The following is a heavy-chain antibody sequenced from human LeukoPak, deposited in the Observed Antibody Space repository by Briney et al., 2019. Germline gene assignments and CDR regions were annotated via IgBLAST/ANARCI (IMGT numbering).Heavy chain of an antibody. CDR1: GYTFSGFY. Sequence: GASVKVSCKASGYTFSGFYVHWVRQAPGQGLEWIGITKVSGGRTEYAQKFQGRVTVTRDMSTSTVHMELNNLRSEDTAVYYCAREPPESYYFDNWGQGTLVTVSS. J-gene: IGHJ4*02. CDR2: TKVSGGRT. V-gene: IGHV1-46*01. CDR3: AREPPESYYFDN.